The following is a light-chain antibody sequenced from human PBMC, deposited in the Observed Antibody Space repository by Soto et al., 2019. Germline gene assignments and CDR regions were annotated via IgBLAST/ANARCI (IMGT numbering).Light chain of an antibody. CDR2: AAS. J-gene: IGKJ5*01. CDR1: QGISSY. V-gene: IGKV1-9*01. CDR3: QQLNSPIT. Sequence: DIQLTQSPSFLSASVGARVPITCRARQGISSYLAWYQQKPGKAPKLLIYAASTLQSGVPSRFSGSGSGTEFTLTISSLQPEDFATYYCQQLNSPITFGQGTRLEN.